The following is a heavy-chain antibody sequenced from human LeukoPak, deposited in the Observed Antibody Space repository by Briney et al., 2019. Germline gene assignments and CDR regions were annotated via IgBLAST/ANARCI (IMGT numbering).Heavy chain of an antibody. CDR1: RFTFSSYA. V-gene: IGHV3-23*01. CDR2: ISGSGGST. Sequence: GGSLRLSCAASRFTFSSYAMSWVRQAPGKGLEWVSAISGSGGSTYYADSVKGRFTISRDNSKNTLYLQMNSLRAEDTAVYYCAKDQDSYGVFDYWGLRTLVTVSS. D-gene: IGHD5-18*01. CDR3: AKDQDSYGVFDY. J-gene: IGHJ4*02.